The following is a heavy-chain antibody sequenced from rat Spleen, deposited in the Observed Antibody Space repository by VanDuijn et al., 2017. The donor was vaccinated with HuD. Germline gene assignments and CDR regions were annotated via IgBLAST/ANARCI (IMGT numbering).Heavy chain of an antibody. CDR3: ARQDSSYFLYNWFAY. J-gene: IGHJ3*01. CDR1: GFTFSNFD. V-gene: IGHV5-25*01. Sequence: EVQLVESGGGFVQPGGSMKLSCAPSGFTFSNFDMAWVRQTPTKGLEWVASINFDGSGTYYRDSVKGRFTFSRDNAKSALYLQMDSLRSEDTATYYCARQDSSYFLYNWFAYWGQGTLVTVSS. CDR2: INFDGSGT. D-gene: IGHD1-2*01.